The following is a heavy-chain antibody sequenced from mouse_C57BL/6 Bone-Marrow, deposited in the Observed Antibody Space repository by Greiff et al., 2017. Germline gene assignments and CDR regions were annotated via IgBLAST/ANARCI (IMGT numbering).Heavy chain of an antibody. Sequence: QVQLKQPGAELVRPGTSVKLSCKASGYTFTSYWMHWVKQRPGQGLEWIGVIDPSDSYTNYNQKFKGKATLTVDTSSSTAYMQLSSLTSEDSAVYYCAREGLYYYGSSYFDYWGQGTTLTVSS. CDR3: AREGLYYYGSSYFDY. D-gene: IGHD1-1*01. CDR1: GYTFTSYW. J-gene: IGHJ2*01. V-gene: IGHV1-59*01. CDR2: IDPSDSYT.